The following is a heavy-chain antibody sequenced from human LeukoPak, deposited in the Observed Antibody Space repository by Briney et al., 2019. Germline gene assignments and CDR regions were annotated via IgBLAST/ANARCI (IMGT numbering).Heavy chain of an antibody. CDR1: GGTFSSYA. D-gene: IGHD2-15*01. Sequence: EASVKVSCKASGGTFSSYAISWVRQAPGQGLEWMGRIIPVLGIANYAQKFQGRVTLTADKSTITAYMELSSLRSEDKAVYYCARALEVAAHYYYYGMDVWGQGTTVTVSS. CDR3: ARALEVAAHYYYYGMDV. V-gene: IGHV1-69*04. J-gene: IGHJ6*02. CDR2: IIPVLGIA.